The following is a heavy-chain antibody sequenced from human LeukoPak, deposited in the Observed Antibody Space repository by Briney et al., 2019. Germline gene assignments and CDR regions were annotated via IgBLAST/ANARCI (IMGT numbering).Heavy chain of an antibody. V-gene: IGHV3-23*01. CDR2: ISGSGGST. Sequence: GGSLRLSCAASGFTFSSYAMSWVRQAPGKGLEWVSAISGSGGSTYYADSMKGRFTISRDNSKNTLYLQMNSLRAEDTAVYYCAKGSGTGYAYCGGDCYLYYFDYWGQGTLVTVSS. CDR1: GFTFSSYA. J-gene: IGHJ4*02. CDR3: AKGSGTGYAYCGGDCYLYYFDY. D-gene: IGHD2-21*01.